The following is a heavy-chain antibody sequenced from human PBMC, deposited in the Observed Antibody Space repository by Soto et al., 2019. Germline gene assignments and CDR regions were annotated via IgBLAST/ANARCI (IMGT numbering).Heavy chain of an antibody. D-gene: IGHD1-1*01. CDR3: ARDRLVGITTWDCLDC. V-gene: IGHV4-59*01. Sequence: PSETLSLTCYVSGGSISNYYWNWIRQPPGKRLEWIGYISDSGSTKYNPSLMSRVTISADMSKNQVSLKVKSVAAADTAIYYCARDRLVGITTWDCLDCWDKGTRVTVSS. CDR1: GGSISNYY. CDR2: ISDSGST. J-gene: IGHJ4*02.